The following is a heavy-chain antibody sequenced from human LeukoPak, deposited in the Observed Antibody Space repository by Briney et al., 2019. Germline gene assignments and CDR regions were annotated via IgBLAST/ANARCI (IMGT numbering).Heavy chain of an antibody. D-gene: IGHD1-26*01. CDR3: ARGGVGASREIDY. Sequence: GASVKVSCKASGYTFTGYYMHWVRQAPGQGLEWMGWISAYNGNTNYAQKLQGRVTMTTDTSTSTAYMELRSLRSDDTSVYYCARGGVGASREIDYWGQGTLVTVSS. V-gene: IGHV1-18*04. J-gene: IGHJ4*02. CDR1: GYTFTGYY. CDR2: ISAYNGNT.